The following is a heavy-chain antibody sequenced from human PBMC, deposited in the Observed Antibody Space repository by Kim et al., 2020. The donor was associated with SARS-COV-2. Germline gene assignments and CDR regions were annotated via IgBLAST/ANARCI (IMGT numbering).Heavy chain of an antibody. CDR2: MRNKVNSYTT. V-gene: IGHV3-72*01. CDR3: ARDLQTVPASY. Sequence: GGSLRLSCTVSGLRFSDHYIDWVRQAPGKGLEWVGRMRNKVNSYTTEYAASVKGRFTLSRDDSQNSVYLQMNSLKTEDTAVYYCARDLQTVPASYWGQGTLVSVSS. J-gene: IGHJ4*02. D-gene: IGHD2-2*01. CDR1: GLRFSDHY.